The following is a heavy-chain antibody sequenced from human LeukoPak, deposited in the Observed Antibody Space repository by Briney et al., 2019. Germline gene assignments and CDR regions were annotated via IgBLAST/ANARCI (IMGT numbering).Heavy chain of an antibody. J-gene: IGHJ3*02. CDR2: IYYSGST. CDR1: GGSISSSSYY. D-gene: IGHD2-15*01. Sequence: SETLSLTCTVSGGSISSSSYYWGWIRQPPGKGLEWIGSIYYSGSTYCNPSLKSRVTISVDTSKNQFSLKLSSVTAADTAVYYCAREYCSGGSCYSAVNAFDIWGQGTMVTVSS. CDR3: AREYCSGGSCYSAVNAFDI. V-gene: IGHV4-39*02.